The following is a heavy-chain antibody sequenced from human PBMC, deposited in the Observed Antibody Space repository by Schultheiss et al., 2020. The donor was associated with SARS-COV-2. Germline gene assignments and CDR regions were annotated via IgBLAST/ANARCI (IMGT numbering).Heavy chain of an antibody. CDR1: GGTFSSYA. CDR3: ARGTPSGDYED. V-gene: IGHV1-46*01. CDR2: INPSGGST. Sequence: ASVKVSCKASGGTFSSYAISWVRQAPGQGLEWMGIINPSGGSTSYAQKFQGRVTMTRDTSTSTVYMELSSLRSEDTAVYYCARGTPSGDYEDWGQGTLVTVSS. J-gene: IGHJ4*02. D-gene: IGHD4-17*01.